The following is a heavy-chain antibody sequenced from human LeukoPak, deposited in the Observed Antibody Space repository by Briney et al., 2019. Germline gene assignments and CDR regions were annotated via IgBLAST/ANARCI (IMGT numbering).Heavy chain of an antibody. Sequence: SGPALVKPTQTLTLTCTFSGFSLTTSGMCVSWIRQPPGKALEWLALIDWDDDKSYSTSLKTRLTITKDTSKNQVVLTMTNMDPVDTATYYCARGSSHGFDYWGQGTLVTVSS. CDR2: IDWDDDK. J-gene: IGHJ4*02. CDR1: GFSLTTSGMC. CDR3: ARGSSHGFDY. V-gene: IGHV2-70*01.